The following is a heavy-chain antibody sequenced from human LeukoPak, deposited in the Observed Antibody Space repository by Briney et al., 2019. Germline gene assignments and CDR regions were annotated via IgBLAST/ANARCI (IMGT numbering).Heavy chain of an antibody. Sequence: PGGPLRLSCAASGFTFTSYAMSWVRQAPGKGLEWVSLISNSGGSTYYADSVKGRFTISRDNSKNTLYLQMNSLRAEDTAVYFCAKEDYDSRGVDYWGQGTLVTVAS. J-gene: IGHJ4*02. CDR3: AKEDYDSRGVDY. D-gene: IGHD3-22*01. V-gene: IGHV3-23*01. CDR1: GFTFTSYA. CDR2: ISNSGGST.